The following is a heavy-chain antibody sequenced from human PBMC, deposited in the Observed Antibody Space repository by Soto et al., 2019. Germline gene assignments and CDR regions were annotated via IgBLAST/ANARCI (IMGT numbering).Heavy chain of an antibody. CDR2: INHSGST. D-gene: IGHD3-3*01. CDR1: GGSFSGYY. CDR3: ARSALYDFWSGYYMSHLYNWFDP. J-gene: IGHJ5*02. Sequence: SETLSLTCAVYGGSFSGYYWSWIRQPPGKGLEWIGEINHSGSTNYNPSLKSRVTISVDTSKNQFSLKLSSVTAADTAVYYCARSALYDFWSGYYMSHLYNWFDPWGQG. V-gene: IGHV4-34*01.